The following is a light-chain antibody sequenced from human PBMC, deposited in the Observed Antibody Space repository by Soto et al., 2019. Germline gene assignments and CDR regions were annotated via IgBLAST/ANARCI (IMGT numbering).Light chain of an antibody. CDR3: QQYDNKPPIT. Sequence: EIVMTQSPATLSVSPGERATLSCRASQSVNSNLAWYQQKPGQAPRLLIYATSTRATGIPDRFSGSGSGTEFSLTISTLQSEDFAVYHCQQYDNKPPITFGQGTRLEIK. CDR2: ATS. J-gene: IGKJ5*01. V-gene: IGKV3-15*01. CDR1: QSVNSN.